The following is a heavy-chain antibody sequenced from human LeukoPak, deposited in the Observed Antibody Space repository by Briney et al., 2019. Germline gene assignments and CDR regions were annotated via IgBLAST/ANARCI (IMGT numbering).Heavy chain of an antibody. CDR3: ARVPGYSSSWYARDAFDI. J-gene: IGHJ3*02. V-gene: IGHV4-4*07. Sequence: PSETLSLTCTVSGGSISSYYWSWIRQPAGKGLEWIGRIYTSGSTNYNPSLKSRVTMSVDTSKNQFSLKLSSVTAADTAVYYCARVPGYSSSWYARDAFDIWGQGTMVTVSS. D-gene: IGHD6-13*01. CDR1: GGSISSYY. CDR2: IYTSGST.